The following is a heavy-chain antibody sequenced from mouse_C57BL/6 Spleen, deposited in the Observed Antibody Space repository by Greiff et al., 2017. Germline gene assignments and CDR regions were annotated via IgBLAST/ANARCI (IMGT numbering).Heavy chain of an antibody. CDR2: INPNNGGT. J-gene: IGHJ4*01. Sequence: EVMLVESGPELVKPGASVKMSCKASGYTFTDYNMHWVKQSHGKSLEWIGYINPNNGGTSYNQKFKGKATLTVNKSSSTAYMELRSLTSEDSAVYYCARFRYYYGSSLYYAMDYWGQGTSVTVSS. V-gene: IGHV1-22*01. CDR3: ARFRYYYGSSLYYAMDY. CDR1: GYTFTDYN. D-gene: IGHD1-1*01.